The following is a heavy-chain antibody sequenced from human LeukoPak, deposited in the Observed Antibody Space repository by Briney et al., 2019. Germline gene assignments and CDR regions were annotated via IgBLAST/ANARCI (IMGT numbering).Heavy chain of an antibody. J-gene: IGHJ5*02. CDR2: TYYRSKWYN. V-gene: IGHV6-1*01. CDR3: ARVAVAGNSNWFDP. D-gene: IGHD6-19*01. Sequence: SQTLSLTCAISGDSVSSDSAAWNWIRQSPSRGLEWLGRTYYRSKWYNDYAVSVKSRITINPDTSKNQFSLKLSSVTAADTAVYYCARVAVAGNSNWFDPWGQGTLVTVSS. CDR1: GDSVSSDSAA.